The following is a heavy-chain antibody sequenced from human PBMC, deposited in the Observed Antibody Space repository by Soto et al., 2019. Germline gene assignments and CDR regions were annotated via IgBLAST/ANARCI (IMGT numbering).Heavy chain of an antibody. CDR1: GFTFRTYA. D-gene: IGHD1-26*01. Sequence: QVQLVESGGGVVQPGRSLRLSCTASGFTFRTYAMHWVRQAPGKGLEWVACISYDGSNKYYADFVKGRFTISRDNYKSTLYLQMSSLRPEDTSMYYCARHHGEWELRTGLGYWGQGTLVTVSS. J-gene: IGHJ4*02. V-gene: IGHV3-30-3*01. CDR3: ARHHGEWELRTGLGY. CDR2: ISYDGSNK.